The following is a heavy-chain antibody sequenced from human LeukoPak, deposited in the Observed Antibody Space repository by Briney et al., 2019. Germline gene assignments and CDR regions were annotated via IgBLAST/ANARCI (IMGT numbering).Heavy chain of an antibody. CDR3: ARVGIAVAGGAYYYYMDV. D-gene: IGHD6-19*01. J-gene: IGHJ6*03. V-gene: IGHV1-8*01. Sequence: ASVKVSCKASGYTFTSYDINWVRQATGQGLEWMGWMNPNSGNTGYAQKFQGRVTMTRNTSISTAYMELSSLRSEDTAVYYCARVGIAVAGGAYYYYMDVWGKGTTVTVS. CDR2: MNPNSGNT. CDR1: GYTFTSYD.